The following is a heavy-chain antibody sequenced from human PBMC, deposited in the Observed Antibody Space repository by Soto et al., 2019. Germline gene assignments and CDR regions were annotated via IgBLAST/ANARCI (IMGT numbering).Heavy chain of an antibody. J-gene: IGHJ6*02. V-gene: IGHV1-18*04. CDR2: ISAYNGNT. CDR3: GRNVCGSTTCGGAGYYYYYGMDV. D-gene: IGHD2-2*01. Sequence: QVQLVQSGAEVKKPAASVMVSCKASGYTFTSYGISWVRQAPGQGLEWMGCISAYNGNTNYAQKLQGRVTMTTDTTTSTDSMELRSLSSDDTAVYYCGRNVCGSTTCGGAGYYYYYGMDVWGQGSTVTVSS. CDR1: GYTFTSYG.